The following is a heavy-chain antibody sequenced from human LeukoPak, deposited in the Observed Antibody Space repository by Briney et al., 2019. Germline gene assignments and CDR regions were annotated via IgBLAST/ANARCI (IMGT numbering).Heavy chain of an antibody. Sequence: SETLSLTCTVSGGSLSSYYWSWIRQPPGKGLEWIGYIYYSGSTNYNPSLKSRVTISVDTSKNQFSLKLSSVTAADTAVYYCARDLQRSGYFDYWGQGTLVTVSS. J-gene: IGHJ4*02. V-gene: IGHV4-59*01. D-gene: IGHD5-18*01. CDR1: GGSLSSYY. CDR3: ARDLQRSGYFDY. CDR2: IYYSGST.